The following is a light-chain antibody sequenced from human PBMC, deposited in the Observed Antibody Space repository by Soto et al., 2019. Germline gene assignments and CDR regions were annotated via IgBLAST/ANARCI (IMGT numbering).Light chain of an antibody. Sequence: QSALTQPASVSGSPGQSITISCTGTSSDLGGYNYVSWYQQHPGKAPKLMIYEVTNRPSGVSNRFSGSKSGNTASLTISGLQAEDEADYYCTSYTTSRTHVVFGGGTKLNVL. CDR3: TSYTTSRTHVV. V-gene: IGLV2-14*01. CDR1: SSDLGGYNY. CDR2: EVT. J-gene: IGLJ2*01.